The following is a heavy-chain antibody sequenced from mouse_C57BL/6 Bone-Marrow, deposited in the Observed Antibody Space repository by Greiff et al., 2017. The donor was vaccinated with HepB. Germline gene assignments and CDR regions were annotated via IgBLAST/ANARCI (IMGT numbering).Heavy chain of an antibody. CDR2: IHPSDSDT. D-gene: IGHD1-1*01. V-gene: IGHV1-74*01. J-gene: IGHJ2*01. CDR3: ARHYGSSYDY. Sequence: VKQRPGQGLEWIGRIHPSDSDTNYNQKFKGKATLTVDKSSSTAYMQLSSLTSEDSAVYYCARHYGSSYDYWGQGTTLTVSS.